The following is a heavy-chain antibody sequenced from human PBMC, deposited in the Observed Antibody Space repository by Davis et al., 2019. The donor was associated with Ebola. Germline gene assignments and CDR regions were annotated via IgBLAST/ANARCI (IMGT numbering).Heavy chain of an antibody. CDR2: IYHSGST. Sequence: SETLSLTCAVSGGSISSSNWWSWVRQPPGKGLEWIGEIYHSGSTNYTPSLKSRVTISVDKSKNQFSLKLSSVTAADTAVYYCARDVRIAAAGTSYYYGMDVWGQGTTVTVSS. J-gene: IGHJ6*02. D-gene: IGHD6-13*01. CDR3: ARDVRIAAAGTSYYYGMDV. CDR1: GGSISSSNW. V-gene: IGHV4-4*02.